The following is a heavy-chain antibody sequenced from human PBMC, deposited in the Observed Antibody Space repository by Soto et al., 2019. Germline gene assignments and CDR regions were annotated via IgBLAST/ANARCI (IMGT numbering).Heavy chain of an antibody. J-gene: IGHJ6*02. V-gene: IGHV3-33*01. CDR3: ARDRWRGDYGMDV. Sequence: QVQLVESGGGVVQPGRSLRLSCAASGFTFSSYGMHWVRQAPGKGLEWVAVIWYDGSNKYYADSVKGRFTISRDNSKNTLYLQMNSLRAEDTAVYYCARDRWRGDYGMDVWGQGTTVTVSS. CDR1: GFTFSSYG. CDR2: IWYDGSNK. D-gene: IGHD2-15*01.